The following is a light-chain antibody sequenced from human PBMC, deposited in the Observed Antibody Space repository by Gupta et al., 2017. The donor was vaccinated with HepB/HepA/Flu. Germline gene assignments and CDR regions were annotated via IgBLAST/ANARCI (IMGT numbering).Light chain of an antibody. CDR3: QQEDNLPFT. V-gene: IGKV1-33*01. CDR2: DAS. Sequence: DIQMTQSPSSLSASVGDRVTITCQASQDISNYLNWYQQKPGKAPKLLIYDASNLETGVPSRFSGSGSGTDFTFTISNLQPEDIATYYCQQEDNLPFTFGHGTKVDIK. J-gene: IGKJ3*01. CDR1: QDISNY.